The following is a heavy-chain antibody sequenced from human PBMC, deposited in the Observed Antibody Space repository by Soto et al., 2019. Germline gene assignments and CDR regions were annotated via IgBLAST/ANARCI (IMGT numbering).Heavy chain of an antibody. CDR1: GGSISSGGYY. V-gene: IGHV4-31*03. D-gene: IGHD5-12*01. J-gene: IGHJ5*02. CDR3: ARYARRDGYNNP. Sequence: SETLSLTCTGSGGSISSGGYYWSWIRQHPGKGLEWIGYIYYSGSTYHNPSLKSRVTISVDTSKNQFSLKLSSVTAADTAVYYCARYARRDGYNNPWGQGTLVTVSS. CDR2: IYYSGST.